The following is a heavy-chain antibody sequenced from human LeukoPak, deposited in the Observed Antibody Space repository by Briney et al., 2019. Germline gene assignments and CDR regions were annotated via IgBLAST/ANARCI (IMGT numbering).Heavy chain of an antibody. CDR3: AKAVAGTLYYFDY. D-gene: IGHD6-19*01. J-gene: IGHJ4*02. V-gene: IGHV3-23*01. Sequence: GGSLRLSCAACGFTFSSYAMSWVRQAPGKGVEWVSAISGSGGSTYYADSVKGRFTISRDNSKNTLYLQMNSLRAEDTAVNYCAKAVAGTLYYFDYWGQGTLVTVFS. CDR1: GFTFSSYA. CDR2: ISGSGGST.